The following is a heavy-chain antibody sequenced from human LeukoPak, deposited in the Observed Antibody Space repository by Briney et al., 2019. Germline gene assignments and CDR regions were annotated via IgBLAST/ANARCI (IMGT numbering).Heavy chain of an antibody. V-gene: IGHV3-48*03. D-gene: IGHD2-15*01. CDR2: ITSSGSTI. J-gene: IGHJ4*03. CDR3: ARYCSGGSCFDY. Sequence: GGSLRLSCAASGFTFSSYDMNWVRQAPGKGLEWVSYITSSGSTIYYADSVKGRFTISRDNAKNSLYLQMNSLRAEDTAVYYCARYCSGGSCFDYWGQGTLVTVSS. CDR1: GFTFSSYD.